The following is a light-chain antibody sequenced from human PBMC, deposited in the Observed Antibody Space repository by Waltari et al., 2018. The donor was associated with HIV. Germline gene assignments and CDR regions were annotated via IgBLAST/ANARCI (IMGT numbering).Light chain of an antibody. CDR3: QESYGAPPWT. J-gene: IGKJ1*01. CDR1: QTLLTS. V-gene: IGKV1-39*01. CDR2: ATS. Sequence: IQMTQSPSSLSASVGDRVTITCRASQTLLTSLNWSQLKPGKAPKLLIYATSNLEGGVPSRFSGSGFGTDFTLTISSLQPEDFATYFCQESYGAPPWTFGQGTAVDVK.